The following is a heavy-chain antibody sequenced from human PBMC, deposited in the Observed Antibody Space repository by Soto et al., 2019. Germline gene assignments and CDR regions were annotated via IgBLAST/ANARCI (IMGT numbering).Heavy chain of an antibody. D-gene: IGHD2-15*01. CDR1: GYTFTGYY. V-gene: IGHV1-2*04. CDR2: INPNSGGT. J-gene: IGHJ6*02. Sequence: GASVKVSCKASGYTFTGYYMHWVRQAPGQGLEWMGWINPNSGGTNYAQKFQGWVTMTRDTSISTAYMELSRLRSDDTAVYYCARSRGSRTYYGMDVWGQGTTVTVSS. CDR3: ARSRGSRTYYGMDV.